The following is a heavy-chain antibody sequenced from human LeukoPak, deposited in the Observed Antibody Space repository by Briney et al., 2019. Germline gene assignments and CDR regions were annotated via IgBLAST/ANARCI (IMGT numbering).Heavy chain of an antibody. V-gene: IGHV5-51*01. Sequence: GESLKISCKGSGYSFTSYWIGWVRQMPGKGLEWVGIIYPGDSDTRYSPSFQGQVTISADKSISTAYLQWSSLKASDTAMYYCARSYCSSTSCHSNWFDPWGQGTLVTVSS. D-gene: IGHD2-2*01. CDR1: GYSFTSYW. CDR3: ARSYCSSTSCHSNWFDP. J-gene: IGHJ5*02. CDR2: IYPGDSDT.